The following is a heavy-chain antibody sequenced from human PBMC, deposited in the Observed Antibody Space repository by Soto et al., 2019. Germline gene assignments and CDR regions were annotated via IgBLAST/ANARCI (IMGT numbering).Heavy chain of an antibody. CDR2: TSYDGNNK. CDR1: GFRFKSFV. V-gene: IGHV3-30*19. D-gene: IGHD3-16*01. Sequence: QVQLVESGGGVVQPGTSLRLSCAASGFRFKSFVMHWVRQAPGKGLEWVAFTSYDGNNKDYGDSVKGRLTVSRDNSQNTLHLQRDFLRPEDTALYSCARWGTTGGFELWGQGTLVSVSP. J-gene: IGHJ4*02. CDR3: ARWGTTGGFEL.